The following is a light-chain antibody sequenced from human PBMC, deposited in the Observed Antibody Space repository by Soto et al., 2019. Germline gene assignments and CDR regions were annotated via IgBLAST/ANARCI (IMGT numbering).Light chain of an antibody. CDR3: PSYDSSLDVV. CDR1: SSNIGAGYD. CDR2: GNS. J-gene: IGLJ2*01. Sequence: QSVLTQPPSVSGAPGQRVTISCTGSSSNIGAGYDVHWYQQLPGTAPKLLIYGNSNRPSGVPDRFSGSKSGNSASLAITGLQAEDEADYYCPSYDSSLDVVFGGGTKLTVL. V-gene: IGLV1-40*01.